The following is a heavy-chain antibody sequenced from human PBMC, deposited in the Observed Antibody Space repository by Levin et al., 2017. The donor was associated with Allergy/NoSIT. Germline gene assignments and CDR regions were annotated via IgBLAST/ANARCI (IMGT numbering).Heavy chain of an antibody. CDR1: GGSISSYH. D-gene: IGHD2-15*01. J-gene: IGHJ6*02. CDR3: ARDRVVASSGTYYYYGMAV. Sequence: SETLSLTCIVSGGSISSYHWSWIRQPPGKGLEWIGYIYYSGSTNYNPSLKSRVTMSVDTSKNQFSLTLNSVTAADTAVYFCARDRVVASSGTYYYYGMAVWGQGTTVTVSS. V-gene: IGHV4-59*01. CDR2: IYYSGST.